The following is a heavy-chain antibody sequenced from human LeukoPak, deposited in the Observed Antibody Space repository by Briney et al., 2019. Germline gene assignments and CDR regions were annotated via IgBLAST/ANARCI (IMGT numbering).Heavy chain of an antibody. Sequence: SVKVSCKASGGTFSSYAISWVRQAPGQGLEWMGRIIPIFGIANYAKKFQGRVTITADKSTSTAYMELSSLRSEDTAVYYCARAKVYCSSTSCPQHWFDPWGQGTLVTVSP. D-gene: IGHD2-2*01. CDR3: ARAKVYCSSTSCPQHWFDP. V-gene: IGHV1-69*04. CDR1: GGTFSSYA. CDR2: IIPIFGIA. J-gene: IGHJ5*02.